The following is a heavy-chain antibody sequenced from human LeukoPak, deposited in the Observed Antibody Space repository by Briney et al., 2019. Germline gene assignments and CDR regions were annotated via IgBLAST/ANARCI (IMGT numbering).Heavy chain of an antibody. J-gene: IGHJ3*02. V-gene: IGHV3-64*01. CDR3: ARETRRGDAFDI. CDR2: ISSNGGST. CDR1: GFTFSNYA. D-gene: IGHD3-16*01. Sequence: GGSLRLSCAASGFTFSNYAMHWVRQAPRKRLEYVSAISSNGGSTYYANSVKGRFTIPRDKSKNTVYLKMGSLRAEDMAVYYCARETRRGDAFDIWGQGTMVTASS.